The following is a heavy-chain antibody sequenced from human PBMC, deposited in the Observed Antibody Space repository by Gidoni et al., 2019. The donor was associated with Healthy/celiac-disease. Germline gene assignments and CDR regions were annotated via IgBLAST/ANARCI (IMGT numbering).Heavy chain of an antibody. V-gene: IGHV1-8*01. Sequence: QVQLVQSGAEVKQPAASVKVSCKASAYTFTSYDINRVRQANGQGHEWMGWMNPNSGNTGYAQKFKGRVTMTRNTSISTAYMELSSLRSEDTAVYYCARVPTVDYYMDVWGKGTTVTVSS. CDR1: AYTFTSYD. J-gene: IGHJ6*03. CDR3: ARVPTVDYYMDV. CDR2: MNPNSGNT. D-gene: IGHD4-17*01.